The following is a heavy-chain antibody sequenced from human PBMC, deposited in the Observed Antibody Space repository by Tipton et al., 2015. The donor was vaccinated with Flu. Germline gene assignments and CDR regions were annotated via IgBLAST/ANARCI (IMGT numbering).Heavy chain of an antibody. Sequence: SLRLSCVGSGFTFSDHVMSWIRQVPGKAPEWISYISGGSSSVFYSDSVKGRFTISRDNSKNSLYLEMVSLRVDDTAVYYCARGKDDPFRPSKTIDSWGQGIWVTVSS. V-gene: IGHV3-11*01. J-gene: IGHJ4*02. D-gene: IGHD1-1*01. CDR1: GFTFSDHV. CDR3: ARGKDDPFRPSKTIDS. CDR2: ISGGSSSV.